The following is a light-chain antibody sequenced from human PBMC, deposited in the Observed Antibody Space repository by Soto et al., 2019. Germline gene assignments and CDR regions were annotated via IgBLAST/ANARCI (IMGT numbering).Light chain of an antibody. Sequence: EIVMTQSPATLSVSPGERATLSCRASQSVSSNLAWYQQKPGQAPRLLIYGASTSATGIPARFSGSGSGTEFTLTISSLQSEDFAVYYCQQYNNWHFVAFGQGTKVEIK. J-gene: IGKJ1*01. CDR1: QSVSSN. V-gene: IGKV3-15*01. CDR3: QQYNNWHFVA. CDR2: GAS.